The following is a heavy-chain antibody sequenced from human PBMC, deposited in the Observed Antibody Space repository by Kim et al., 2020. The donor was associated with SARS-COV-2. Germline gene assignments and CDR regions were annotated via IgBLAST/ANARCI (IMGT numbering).Heavy chain of an antibody. CDR3: FRGGVDF. CDR1: GFTFSDSW. V-gene: IGHV3-74*01. Sequence: GGSLRLSCAASGFTFSDSWMDWVRQTAGGGLLWVARINPDGTSTYYPDSVKGRFAISRDNSKNTLYLQMNSLRTEDTAVYYCFRGGVDFWGQGTLATVSS. D-gene: IGHD3-10*01. CDR2: INPDGTST. J-gene: IGHJ4*02.